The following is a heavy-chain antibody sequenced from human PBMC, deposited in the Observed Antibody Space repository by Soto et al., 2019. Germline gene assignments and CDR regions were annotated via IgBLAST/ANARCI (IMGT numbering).Heavy chain of an antibody. J-gene: IGHJ5*02. Sequence: EVQLVESGGGLVKPGGSLRLSCAASGFTFSSYSMNWVRQAPEKGLEWVSTISSRNNDMYYVDSVKGRFTISRDNARNSVYLQMNSLRADDTAVYYCARDVNGGFCGAWGQGTLVTVSS. CDR2: ISSRNNDM. V-gene: IGHV3-21*01. CDR1: GFTFSSYS. CDR3: ARDVNGGFCGA. D-gene: IGHD2-21*01.